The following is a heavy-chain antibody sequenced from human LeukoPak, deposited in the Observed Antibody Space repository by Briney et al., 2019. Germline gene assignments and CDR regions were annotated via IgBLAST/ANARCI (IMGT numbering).Heavy chain of an antibody. CDR3: AKMPEGYAVQYLFDY. CDR1: GFTFSSYA. V-gene: IGHV3-30-3*02. Sequence: GRSLRLSCAASGFTFSSYAMHWVRQAPGKGLEWVAVISYDGSNKYYADSVKGRFTISRDNSKNTLYLQMNSLRAEDTAVYYCAKMPEGYAVQYLFDYWGQGTLVTVSS. CDR2: ISYDGSNK. J-gene: IGHJ4*02. D-gene: IGHD1-1*01.